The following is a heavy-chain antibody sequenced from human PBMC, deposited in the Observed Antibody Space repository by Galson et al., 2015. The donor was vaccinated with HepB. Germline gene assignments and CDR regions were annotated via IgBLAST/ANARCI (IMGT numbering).Heavy chain of an antibody. Sequence: PALVKPTPTLTLTCTFSGFSLTATGVGVGWIRQPPGEAPEWLALIYWNDAKVYRPSLKNRLNINKDTSKNQVVLTMTNMDPVDTGTYYAAHQDLVGTIRGPLDVWGQGTTVVVSS. CDR1: GFSLTATGVG. J-gene: IGHJ6*02. CDR3: AHQDLVGTIRGPLDV. V-gene: IGHV2-5*04. CDR2: IYWNDAK. D-gene: IGHD3-10*01.